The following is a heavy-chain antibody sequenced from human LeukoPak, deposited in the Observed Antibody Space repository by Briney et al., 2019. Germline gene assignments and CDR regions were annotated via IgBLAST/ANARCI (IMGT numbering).Heavy chain of an antibody. J-gene: IGHJ4*02. CDR2: ISYDGSNK. CDR3: ARDRRYYDFWSGYQPKPTRGVFDY. Sequence: GGSLRLSCAASGFTFSSYAMHWVRQAPGKGLEWVAVISYDGSNKYYADSVRGRFTISRDNSKSTLYLQMNSLRAEDTAVYYCARDRRYYDFWSGYQPKPTRGVFDYWGQGTLVTVSS. D-gene: IGHD3-3*01. CDR1: GFTFSSYA. V-gene: IGHV3-30-3*01.